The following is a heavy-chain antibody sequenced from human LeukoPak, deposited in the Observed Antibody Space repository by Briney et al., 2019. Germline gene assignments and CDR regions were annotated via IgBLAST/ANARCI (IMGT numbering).Heavy chain of an antibody. D-gene: IGHD2-2*02. CDR1: GITFSSYA. V-gene: IGHV3-23*01. CDR3: AKSGSTSCYRVCCFDY. J-gene: IGHJ4*02. CDR2: ISGSGGST. Sequence: AGGSLRLSCAASGITFSSYAMSWVRQAPGKGLEWVSAISGSGGSTHYADSVKGRFTISRDNSKNTLYLQMNSLRAEDTAVYYCAKSGSTSCYRVCCFDYWGQGTLVTVSS.